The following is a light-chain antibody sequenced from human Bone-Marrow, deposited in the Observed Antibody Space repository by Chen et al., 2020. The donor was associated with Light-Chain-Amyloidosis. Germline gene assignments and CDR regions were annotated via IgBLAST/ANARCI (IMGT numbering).Light chain of an antibody. V-gene: IGLV3-21*02. CDR3: QVWDRGSDRPV. Sequence: SYVLTQPSSVSVAPGQTATIACGGNNIGSTSVHWYQQTPGQAPLLVVYDDSDRPSGIPGRLSGSNSGNPATLTISRVEAGDEADYYCQVWDRGSDRPVFGGGTKLTVL. J-gene: IGLJ3*02. CDR1: NIGSTS. CDR2: DDS.